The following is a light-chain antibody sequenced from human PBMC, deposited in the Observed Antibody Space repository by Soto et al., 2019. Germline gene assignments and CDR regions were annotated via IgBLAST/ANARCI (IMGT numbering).Light chain of an antibody. V-gene: IGKV3-15*01. J-gene: IGKJ3*01. CDR3: QQYNNWPFT. CDR2: ATS. CDR1: QSVTSNY. Sequence: EIVLTQSPGTLSLSLGERATLSCRASQSVTSNYFAWYQQKPGQAPRLLIYATSNRATGIPARFSGSGSGTEFTLTISSLQSEDFAVYYCQQYNNWPFTFGPGTKVDIK.